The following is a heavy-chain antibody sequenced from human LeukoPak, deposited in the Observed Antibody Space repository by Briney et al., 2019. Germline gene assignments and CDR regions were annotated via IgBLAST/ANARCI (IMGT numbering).Heavy chain of an antibody. D-gene: IGHD1-26*01. CDR1: GGTFSSFA. CDR2: IIPILGIA. V-gene: IGHV1-69*04. Sequence: SVKVSCKASGGTFSSFAISWVRQAPGQGLEWMGRIIPILGIANYAQKFQGRVTITADKSTSTAYMELSSLRSEDTAVYYCARDRSGSYLDYWGQGTLVTVSS. J-gene: IGHJ4*02. CDR3: ARDRSGSYLDY.